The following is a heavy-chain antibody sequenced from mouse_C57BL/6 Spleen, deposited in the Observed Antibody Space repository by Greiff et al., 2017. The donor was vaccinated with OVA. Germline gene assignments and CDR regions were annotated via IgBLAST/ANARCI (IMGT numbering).Heavy chain of an antibody. CDR1: GYTFTSYW. D-gene: IGHD1-1*01. CDR2: IDPSDSET. Sequence: VQLQQPGAELVRPGSSVKLSCKASGYTFTSYWMHWVKQRPIQGLEWIGNIDPSDSETHYNQKFKDKATLTVDKSSSTAYMQLSSLTSEDSAVYYCARPHYGSTLYYWGQGTTLTVSS. CDR3: ARPHYGSTLYY. J-gene: IGHJ2*01. V-gene: IGHV1-52*01.